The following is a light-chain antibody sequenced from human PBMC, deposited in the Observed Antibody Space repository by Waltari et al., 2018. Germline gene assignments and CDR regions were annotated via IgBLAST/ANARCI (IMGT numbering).Light chain of an antibody. CDR3: ASYNPGSTLV. CDR1: RSDVGRYNY. Sequence: QSALTQPASVSGSPGHSITISCTGSRSDVGRYNYVSWYQQFPDRAPKLIIYDVTNRPSGVSNRFSGSKSANTASLTISGLQPEDEAEYYCASYNPGSTLVFGGGTKLTVL. J-gene: IGLJ3*02. V-gene: IGLV2-14*01. CDR2: DVT.